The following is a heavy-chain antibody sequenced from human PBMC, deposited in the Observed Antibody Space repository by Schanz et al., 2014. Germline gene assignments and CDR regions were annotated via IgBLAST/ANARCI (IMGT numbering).Heavy chain of an antibody. V-gene: IGHV3-23*04. CDR2: ISGSGGST. CDR1: GYTFSSNA. CDR3: AKHLYQYNCYGMDV. J-gene: IGHJ6*02. D-gene: IGHD2-2*02. Sequence: EVQLVESGGGLVQPGGSLRLSCAASGYTFSSNAMSWVRQAPGKGLEWVSTISGSGGSTYYADSVKGRFTISRDNSKNTLSLQLNSLRADDTAVYYCAKHLYQYNCYGMDVWGQGTTVTVSS.